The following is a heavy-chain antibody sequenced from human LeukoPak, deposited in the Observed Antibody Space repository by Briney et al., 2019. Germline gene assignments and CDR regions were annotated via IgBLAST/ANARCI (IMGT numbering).Heavy chain of an antibody. Sequence: ASVKVSRKASVYTFTPYGISGVRQARGQGLEWMGWISAYNCNTNYAQKLQGRATITTQTPTRPAYRELRSRTSDDTAVHYCTRDYSSSWYEGGSEWFAPWGQGTLVTVSS. CDR1: VYTFTPYG. D-gene: IGHD6-13*01. CDR3: TRDYSSSWYEGGSEWFAP. V-gene: IGHV1-18*04. CDR2: ISAYNCNT. J-gene: IGHJ5*02.